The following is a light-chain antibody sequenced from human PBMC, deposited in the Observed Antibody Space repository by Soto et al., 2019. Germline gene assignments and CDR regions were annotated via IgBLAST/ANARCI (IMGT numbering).Light chain of an antibody. CDR3: QQYDGYPWT. V-gene: IGKV1-5*03. CDR2: QAS. Sequence: DIQMTQSPSTLSASVGDRVTITCRASQSITGWLAWHQQKPGRAPKVLIYQASTLENGVPSRFSGSASGTEFTLTISSLQPDDFATYYCQQYDGYPWTFGQGTKVEVK. J-gene: IGKJ1*01. CDR1: QSITGW.